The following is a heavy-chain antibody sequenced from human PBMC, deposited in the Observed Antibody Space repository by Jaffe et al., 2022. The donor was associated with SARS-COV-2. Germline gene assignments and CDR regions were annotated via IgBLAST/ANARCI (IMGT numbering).Heavy chain of an antibody. D-gene: IGHD3-22*01. CDR2: INHSGST. CDR3: ARKGARGGSGYWDPFDY. CDR1: GGSFSGYY. J-gene: IGHJ4*02. Sequence: QVQLQQWGAGLLKPSETLSLTCAVYGGSFSGYYWSWIRQPPGKGLEWIGEINHSGSTNYNPSLKSRVTISVDTSKNQFSLKLSSVTAADTAVYYCARKGARGGSGYWDPFDYWGQGTLVTVSS. V-gene: IGHV4-34*01.